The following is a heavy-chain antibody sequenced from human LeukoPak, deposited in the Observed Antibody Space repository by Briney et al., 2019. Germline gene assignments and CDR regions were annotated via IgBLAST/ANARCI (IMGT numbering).Heavy chain of an antibody. J-gene: IGHJ4*02. CDR1: GGTFSSYA. Sequence: GASVKVSCKASGGTFSSYAISWVRQAPGQGLEWMGGIIPIFGTANYAQKFQGRVTMTTDTSTSTAYMELRSLGSDDTAVYYCARAPIAAAGAETYWGQGTLVTVSS. CDR2: IIPIFGTA. D-gene: IGHD6-13*01. CDR3: ARAPIAAAGAETY. V-gene: IGHV1-69*05.